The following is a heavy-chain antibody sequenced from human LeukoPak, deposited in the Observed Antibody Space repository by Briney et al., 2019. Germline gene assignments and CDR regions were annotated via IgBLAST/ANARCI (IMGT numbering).Heavy chain of an antibody. J-gene: IGHJ4*02. CDR3: ARVGGENSGYRYYFDF. CDR1: GGSISSYY. Sequence: SETLSLTCTVSGGSISSYYWSWIRQPPGKGLEWIGYIYNSGSTNYNPSLKSRVTISVDTSKNQFSLKLSSVTAADTAVYYCARVGGENSGYRYYFDFWGQGTLVTVSS. CDR2: IYNSGST. D-gene: IGHD5-18*01. V-gene: IGHV4-59*01.